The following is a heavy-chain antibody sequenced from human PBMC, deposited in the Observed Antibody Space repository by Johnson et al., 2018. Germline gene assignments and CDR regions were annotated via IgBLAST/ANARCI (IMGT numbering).Heavy chain of an antibody. J-gene: IGHJ6*03. V-gene: IGHV4-59*01. CDR3: ARGLRGIMGGFYYYYMDV. CDR2: VFYNGYT. Sequence: PPGKGLEWIGNVFYNGYTNFNPSLRSRVTISIDPSKNQFPLKLTSMVAADTAVYYCARGLRGIMGGFYYYYMDVWGEGTTVTVSS. D-gene: IGHD3-10*01.